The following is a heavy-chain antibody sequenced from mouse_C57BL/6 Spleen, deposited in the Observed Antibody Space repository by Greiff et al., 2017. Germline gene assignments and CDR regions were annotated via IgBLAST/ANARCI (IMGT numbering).Heavy chain of an antibody. D-gene: IGHD2-5*01. V-gene: IGHV10-1*01. CDR3: VRSNYDAMDY. CDR1: GFSFNTYA. J-gene: IGHJ4*01. CDR2: IRSKSNNYAT. Sequence: DVKLVESGGGLVQPKGSLKLSCAASGFSFNTYAMNWVRQAPGKGLEWVARIRSKSNNYATYYADSVKDRFTISRDDSESMLYLQMNNLKTEDTAMYYCVRSNYDAMDYWGQGTSVTVSS.